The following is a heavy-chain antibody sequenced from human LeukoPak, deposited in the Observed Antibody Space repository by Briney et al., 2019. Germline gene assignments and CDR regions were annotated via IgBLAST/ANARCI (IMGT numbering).Heavy chain of an antibody. CDR3: ARDRDTLAYFDC. D-gene: IGHD5-18*01. CDR1: GFTFNNFW. CDR2: TNTDGSST. Sequence: QAGGSLRLSCAASGFTFNNFWMHWVRQTPGRGLVWVSRTNTDGSSTTYADSVKGRFTISRDNAKNTLYLQMNSLRAEDTAVYYCARDRDTLAYFDCWGQGILVTVSS. J-gene: IGHJ4*02. V-gene: IGHV3-74*01.